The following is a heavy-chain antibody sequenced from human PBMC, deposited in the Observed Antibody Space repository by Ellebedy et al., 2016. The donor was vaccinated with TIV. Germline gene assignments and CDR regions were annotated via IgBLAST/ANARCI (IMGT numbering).Heavy chain of an antibody. CDR2: ISYDGSNK. V-gene: IGHV3-30-3*01. D-gene: IGHD3-3*01. CDR3: ARVGYYDFWSGYMASAYYYYMDV. CDR1: GFTFSSYA. J-gene: IGHJ6*03. Sequence: GESLKISXAASGFTFSSYAMHWVRQAPGKGLEWAAVISYDGSNKYYADSVKGRFTISRDNSKNTLYLQMNSLRAEDTAVYYCARVGYYDFWSGYMASAYYYYMDVWGKGTTVTVSS.